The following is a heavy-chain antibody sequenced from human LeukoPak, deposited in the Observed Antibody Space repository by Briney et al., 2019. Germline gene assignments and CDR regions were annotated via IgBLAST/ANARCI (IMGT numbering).Heavy chain of an antibody. CDR1: GFTFSSYA. CDR3: ARDRGDILTGFDY. CDR2: ISYDGSNK. V-gene: IGHV3-30-3*01. Sequence: GGSLRLSCAASGFTFSSYAMHWARQAPGKGLEWVAVISYDGSNKYYADSAKGRFTISRDNSKNTLYLQMNSLRAEDTAVYYCARDRGDILTGFDYWGQGTLVTVSS. J-gene: IGHJ4*02. D-gene: IGHD3-9*01.